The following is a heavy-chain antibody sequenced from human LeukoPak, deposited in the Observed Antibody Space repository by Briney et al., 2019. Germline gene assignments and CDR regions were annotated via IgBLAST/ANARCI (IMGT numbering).Heavy chain of an antibody. Sequence: GGSLRLSCEASGFTFSSYWMHWVRQAPGKGLVWVSRINSDGSSTSYADSVKGRVTISRDNAKNTLYLQMNSLRAEDTAVYYCAGDGGLERYFDYWGQGTLVTVSS. D-gene: IGHD1-1*01. CDR1: GFTFSSYW. CDR2: INSDGSST. V-gene: IGHV3-74*01. CDR3: AGDGGLERYFDY. J-gene: IGHJ4*02.